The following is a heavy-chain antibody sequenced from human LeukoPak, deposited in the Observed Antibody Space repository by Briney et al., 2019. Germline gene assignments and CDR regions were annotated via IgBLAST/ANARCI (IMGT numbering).Heavy chain of an antibody. J-gene: IGHJ6*02. D-gene: IGHD3-10*01. CDR1: GGTFSSYA. V-gene: IGHV1-69*01. CDR2: IIPIFGTA. Sequence: SVKVSCKASGGTFSSYAISWVRQAPGQGLEWMGGIIPIFGTANYAQKFQGRVTITADESTSTAYMELNSLRAEDTAVYYCAKGFGPQGGYYYGMDVWGQGTTVTVSS. CDR3: AKGFGPQGGYYYGMDV.